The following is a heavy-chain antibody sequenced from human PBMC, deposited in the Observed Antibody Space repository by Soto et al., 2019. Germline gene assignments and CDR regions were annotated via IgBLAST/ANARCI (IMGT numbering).Heavy chain of an antibody. V-gene: IGHV1-69*13. CDR1: GGTFSSYA. Sequence: SVKVSCKASGGTFSSYAISWVRQAPGQGLEWMGGIIPIFGTANYAQKFQGRVTITADESTRTAYMELSSLRSEDTAVYYCARDRVLRVNIVVVPAAISLLYGMDVWGQATRVT. J-gene: IGHJ6*02. CDR3: ARDRVLRVNIVVVPAAISLLYGMDV. CDR2: IIPIFGTA. D-gene: IGHD2-2*02.